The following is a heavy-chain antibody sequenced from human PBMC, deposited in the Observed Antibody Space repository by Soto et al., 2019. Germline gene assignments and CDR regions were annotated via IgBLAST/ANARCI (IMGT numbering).Heavy chain of an antibody. J-gene: IGHJ4*02. Sequence: PGGSLRLSCAASGFTFSSYSMSWVRQAPGKGLEWVSGFRSGGDDDTTYYADSVRGRFTISRDNSKNTLFLQMNSLRAEDTAIYYCAKDQIVATTSCDYWGQGTLVTVSS. CDR3: AKDQIVATTSCDY. V-gene: IGHV3-23*01. CDR1: GFTFSSYS. D-gene: IGHD5-12*01. CDR2: FRSGGDDDTT.